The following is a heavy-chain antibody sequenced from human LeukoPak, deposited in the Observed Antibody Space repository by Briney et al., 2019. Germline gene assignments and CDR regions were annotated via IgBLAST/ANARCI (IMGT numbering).Heavy chain of an antibody. J-gene: IGHJ4*02. V-gene: IGHV3-30*02. CDR2: IRYDGGNK. CDR1: GFTFSSYG. CDR3: AKVGSTPVGLYYFDY. Sequence: GGSLRLSCAASGFTFSSYGMHWVRQAPGKGLEWVAFIRYDGGNKYYADSVKGRFTISRDNSKNTLYLQMNSLRAEDTALYYCAKVGSTPVGLYYFDYWGQGTLVTVSS. D-gene: IGHD2-2*01.